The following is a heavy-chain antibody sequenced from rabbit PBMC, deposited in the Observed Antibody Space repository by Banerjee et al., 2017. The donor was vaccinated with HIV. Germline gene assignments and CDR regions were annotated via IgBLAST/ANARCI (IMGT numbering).Heavy chain of an antibody. J-gene: IGHJ4*01. CDR1: GFTLSSSDY. CDR2: IVAGSSGTT. CDR3: ARAGGFENYFNL. Sequence: QEQLVESGVGLVQPEGSLTLTCKASGFTLSSSDYMCWVRQAPGKGLEWIGCIVAGSSGTTYYASWAKGRFTISKTSSTTVTLQMTSLTAADTATYFCARAGGFENYFNLWGPGTLVTVS. V-gene: IGHV1S45*01. D-gene: IGHD1-1*01.